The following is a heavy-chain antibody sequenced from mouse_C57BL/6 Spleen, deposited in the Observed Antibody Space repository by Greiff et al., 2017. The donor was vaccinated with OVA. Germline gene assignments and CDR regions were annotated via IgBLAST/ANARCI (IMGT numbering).Heavy chain of an antibody. CDR1: GYTFTSYW. J-gene: IGHJ1*03. Sequence: QVQLQQPGAELVKPGASVKMSCKASGYTFTSYWITWVKQRPGQGLAWIGDIYPGSGSTKSNEKFKSKATLTVDTSSSTAYMQLSSLTSEDSAVYYCARDYGSSYEYFDVWGTGTTVTVSS. CDR3: ARDYGSSYEYFDV. V-gene: IGHV1-55*01. D-gene: IGHD1-1*01. CDR2: IYPGSGST.